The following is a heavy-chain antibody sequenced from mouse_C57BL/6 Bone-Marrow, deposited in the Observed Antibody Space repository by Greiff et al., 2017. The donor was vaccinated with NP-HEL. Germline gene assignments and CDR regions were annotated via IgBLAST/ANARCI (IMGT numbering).Heavy chain of an antibody. CDR2: IDPENGDT. CDR1: GFNIKDDY. D-gene: IGHD1-1*01. V-gene: IGHV14-4*01. CDR3: TTLGYYGSSYYVDY. Sequence: VQLQQSGAELVRPGASVKLSCTASGFNIKDDYMHWVKQRPEQGLEWIGWIDPENGDTEYASKFPGKATIPADPSSNHAYLQLSSLTSEDTAVYYCTTLGYYGSSYYVDYWGQGTTLTVSS. J-gene: IGHJ2*01.